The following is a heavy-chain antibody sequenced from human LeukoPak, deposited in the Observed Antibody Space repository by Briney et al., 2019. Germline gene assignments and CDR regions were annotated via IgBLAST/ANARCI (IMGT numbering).Heavy chain of an antibody. CDR1: GFTFSNYW. CDR3: ARDLGINTGWYGFDY. D-gene: IGHD6-19*01. Sequence: GSLRLSCAASGFTFSNYWMSCVRQAPGKGLEWLANINQDGSEIYYVDSVKGRFTISRDNGKNSLYLQINSLRADDTAVYYCARDLGINTGWYGFDYWGLGILVTVSS. CDR2: INQDGSEI. J-gene: IGHJ4*02. V-gene: IGHV3-7*01.